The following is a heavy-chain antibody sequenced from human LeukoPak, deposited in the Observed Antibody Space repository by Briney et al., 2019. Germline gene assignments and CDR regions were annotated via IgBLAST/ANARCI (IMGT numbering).Heavy chain of an antibody. V-gene: IGHV3-23*01. CDR3: AKMEDIVVVAAFDY. CDR1: GFTFSSYA. D-gene: IGHD2-15*01. Sequence: PGGSLRLSWAASGFTFSSYAMSWVRQAPGKGLEWVSAISGSGGSTYYADSVKGRFTISRDNSKNTLYLQMNSLRAEDTAVYYCAKMEDIVVVAAFDYWGQGTLVTVSS. CDR2: ISGSGGST. J-gene: IGHJ4*02.